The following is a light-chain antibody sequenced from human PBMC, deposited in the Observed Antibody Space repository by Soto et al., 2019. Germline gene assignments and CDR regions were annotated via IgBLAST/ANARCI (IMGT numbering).Light chain of an antibody. CDR2: DVS. CDR1: SSDVGGYNY. V-gene: IGLV2-14*01. Sequence: QSVLTQPASVSGSPGQSITISCTGTSSDVGGYNYVSWYQQHPGKAPKLMIYDVSNRPSGVSNRFSGSKSGNTASLTISGLQAEDEADYYCSSYTSSSIYVFGTG. CDR3: SSYTSSSIYV. J-gene: IGLJ1*01.